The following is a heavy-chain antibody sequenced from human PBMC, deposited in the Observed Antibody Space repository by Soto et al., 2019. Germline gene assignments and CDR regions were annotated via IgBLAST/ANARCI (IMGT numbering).Heavy chain of an antibody. Sequence: QVQLQESGPGLVKPSQTLSLTCTVSGGSVKTPNYYWTWIRQSPGKGLEWIVNIYYDGSAYPTPSLNGRVSTSVDASRNQFSLTLFSVTPADTAVYYCARRMVDTATHYYNWFDPWGQGALVTVSS. CDR2: IYYDGSA. J-gene: IGHJ5*02. CDR1: GGSVKTPNYY. CDR3: ARRMVDTATHYYNWFDP. V-gene: IGHV4-30-4*01. D-gene: IGHD3-10*01.